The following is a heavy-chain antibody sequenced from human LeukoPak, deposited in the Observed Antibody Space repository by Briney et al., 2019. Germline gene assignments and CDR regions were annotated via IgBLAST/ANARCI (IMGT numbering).Heavy chain of an antibody. D-gene: IGHD6-19*01. CDR3: ARALEPSIAVIDY. Sequence: GGSLRLSCAASGFTFSSYAMSWVRQAPGKGLEWVSAISGSGGSTYYADSVKGRFTISRDNAKNSLYLQMNSLRAEDTPVYYCARALEPSIAVIDYWGQGTLVTVSS. J-gene: IGHJ4*02. CDR2: ISGSGGST. V-gene: IGHV3-23*01. CDR1: GFTFSSYA.